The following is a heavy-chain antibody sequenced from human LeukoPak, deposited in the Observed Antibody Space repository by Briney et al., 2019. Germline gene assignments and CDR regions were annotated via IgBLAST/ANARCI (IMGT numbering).Heavy chain of an antibody. CDR1: GFTFSSYW. CDR2: IKQDGSEK. J-gene: IGHJ4*02. Sequence: GGSLRLSCAASGFTFSSYWMSWVRQAPGKGLEWVANIKQDGSEKYYVDSVKGRFTISRDNAKNSLYLQMNSLSAEDTAVYYCARDADVVVPAAIPKIFDYWGQGTLVTVSS. CDR3: ARDADVVVPAAIPKIFDY. V-gene: IGHV3-7*01. D-gene: IGHD2-2*02.